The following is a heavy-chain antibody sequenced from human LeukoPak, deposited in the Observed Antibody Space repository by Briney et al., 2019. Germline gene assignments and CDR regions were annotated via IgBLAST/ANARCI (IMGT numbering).Heavy chain of an antibody. CDR1: GGSISSYY. J-gene: IGHJ4*02. D-gene: IGHD7-27*01. CDR2: IYYTGT. Sequence: SETLSLTCTVSGGSISSYYWSWIRQPPGKGLEWIGFIYYTGTSYNPSLKSRVTISADTSKNQFSLKLISVTAADTAVYYCASRKLGNDYWGQGTLVTVSS. V-gene: IGHV4-59*01. CDR3: ASRKLGNDY.